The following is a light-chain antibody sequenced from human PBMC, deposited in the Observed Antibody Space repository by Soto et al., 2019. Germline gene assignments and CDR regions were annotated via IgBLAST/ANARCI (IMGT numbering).Light chain of an antibody. CDR3: QQYHNWPPQYT. Sequence: IVMTQSPASLSVSPGDGATLSCWASLSVASNVAWYQQKPGQGPRLLIHGASTRAAGVPARFSGSGSGTDFTLTISSLQSEDFAVYYCQQYHNWPPQYTFGQGTKLQIK. CDR2: GAS. V-gene: IGKV3-15*01. CDR1: LSVASN. J-gene: IGKJ2*01.